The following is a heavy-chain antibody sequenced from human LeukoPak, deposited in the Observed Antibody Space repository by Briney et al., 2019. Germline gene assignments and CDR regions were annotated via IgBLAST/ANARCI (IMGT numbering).Heavy chain of an antibody. CDR3: ARDQEQWLVRAIFDY. D-gene: IGHD6-19*01. CDR2: IWYDGSNK. CDR1: GFTFSSYG. V-gene: IGHV3-33*01. J-gene: IGHJ4*02. Sequence: PGGSLRLSCAASGFTFSSYGMHWVRQAPGKGLEWVAVIWYDGSNKYYADSVKGRFTISRDNSKNTLYLQMNSLRAEDTAVYYCARDQEQWLVRAIFDYWGQGTLVTVSS.